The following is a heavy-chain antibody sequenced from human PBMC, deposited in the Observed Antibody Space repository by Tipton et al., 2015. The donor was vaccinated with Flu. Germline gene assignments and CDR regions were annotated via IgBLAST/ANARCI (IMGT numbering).Heavy chain of an antibody. CDR3: AGHDFGRDGYNQVVGAFDI. J-gene: IGHJ3*02. CDR1: GYSFTSYW. CDR2: IYPGDSDT. Sequence: VQLVQSGAEVKKPGESLKISRKGSGYSFTSYWIGWVRQMPGKGLEWMGSIYPGDSDTRYSPSFQGQVNISADKSISTAYQQWSSLKASDAAMYYCAGHDFGRDGYNQVVGAFDIWGQGTMVTVSS. D-gene: IGHD5-24*01. V-gene: IGHV5-51*01.